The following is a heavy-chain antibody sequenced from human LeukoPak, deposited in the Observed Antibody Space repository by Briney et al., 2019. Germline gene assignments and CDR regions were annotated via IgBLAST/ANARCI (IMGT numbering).Heavy chain of an antibody. D-gene: IGHD2-21*02. V-gene: IGHV4-39*01. J-gene: IGHJ4*02. CDR3: ASQTDYYFDY. CDR1: GGSISSSRYY. CDR2: MYYSGST. Sequence: SESLSLTCTVSGGSISSSRYYWGWIRQPPGKGLEWIGSMYYSGSTYYNPSLKSRLTISVDTSKNRFSLKLSSVTAADTAVYYCASQTDYYFDYWGQGTLVTVSS.